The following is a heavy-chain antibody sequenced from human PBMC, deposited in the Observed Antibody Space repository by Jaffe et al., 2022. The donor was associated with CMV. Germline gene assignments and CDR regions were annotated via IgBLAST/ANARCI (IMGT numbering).Heavy chain of an antibody. CDR2: ISSSSSTI. V-gene: IGHV3-48*02. J-gene: IGHJ4*02. D-gene: IGHD3-22*01. Sequence: EVQLVESGGGLVQPGGSLRLSCAASGFTFSSYSMNWVRQAPGKGLEWVSYISSSSSTIYYADSVKGRFTISRDNAKNSLYLQMNSLRDEDTAVYYCARGVYYYDSSGYYYYWGQGTLVTVSS. CDR1: GFTFSSYS. CDR3: ARGVYYYDSSGYYYY.